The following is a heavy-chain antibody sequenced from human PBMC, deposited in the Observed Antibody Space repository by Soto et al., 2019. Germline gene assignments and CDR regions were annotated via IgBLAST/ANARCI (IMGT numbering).Heavy chain of an antibody. CDR2: IIPIFGTA. CDR1: GGTFSSYA. J-gene: IGHJ4*02. Sequence: SVKVSCKASGGTFSSYAISWVRQAPGQGLEWMGGIIPIFGTANYAQKFQGRVTITADESTSTAYMELSSLRSEDTAVYYCACSHSLLVPAAMSPGYYFDYWGQGTLVTVSS. V-gene: IGHV1-69*13. D-gene: IGHD2-2*01. CDR3: ACSHSLLVPAAMSPGYYFDY.